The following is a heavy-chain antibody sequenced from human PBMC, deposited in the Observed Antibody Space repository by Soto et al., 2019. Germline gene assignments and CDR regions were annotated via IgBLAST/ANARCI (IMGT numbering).Heavy chain of an antibody. D-gene: IGHD2-2*01. CDR1: GGSISSSSYY. V-gene: IGHV4-39*01. Sequence: SETLSLTCTVSGGSISSSSYYWGWIRQPPGNGLEWIGSIYYSGSTYYNPSLKSRVTISVDTSKNQFSLKLSSVTAADTAVYYCARTRYQLLPAAFDMWGQGTMVPVSS. CDR2: IYYSGST. J-gene: IGHJ3*02. CDR3: ARTRYQLLPAAFDM.